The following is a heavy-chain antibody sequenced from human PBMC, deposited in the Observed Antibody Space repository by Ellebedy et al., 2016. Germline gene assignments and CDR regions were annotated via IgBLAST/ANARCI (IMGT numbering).Heavy chain of an antibody. Sequence: ASVKVSCKASGYTFTYYGVSWVRQAPGQGLEWMGWVSPHNNDRNYAHEFRGRVTMTTDTSTSTSYMELRGLSSDDTAVYYCAREGGRIRGSTTLFDYWGQGTLVIVSS. CDR3: AREGGRIRGSTTLFDY. CDR1: GYTFTYYG. J-gene: IGHJ4*02. V-gene: IGHV1-18*01. D-gene: IGHD1-26*01. CDR2: VSPHNNDR.